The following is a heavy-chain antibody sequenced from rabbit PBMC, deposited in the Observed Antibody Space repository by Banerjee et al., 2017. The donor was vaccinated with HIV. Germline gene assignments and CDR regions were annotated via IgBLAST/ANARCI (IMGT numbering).Heavy chain of an antibody. D-gene: IGHD1-1*01. Sequence: QSLEESGGDLVKPEGSLTLTCTASGFTLSSYWMCWVRQAPGKGLEWIGCIYTGSSGSTYYASWAKGRFTISKTSSTTVTLQMTSLTAADTATYFCARDTSSSFSSYGMDLWGPGTLVTVS. CDR3: ARDTSSSFSSYGMDL. J-gene: IGHJ6*01. CDR2: IYTGSSGST. V-gene: IGHV1S40*01. CDR1: GFTLSSYW.